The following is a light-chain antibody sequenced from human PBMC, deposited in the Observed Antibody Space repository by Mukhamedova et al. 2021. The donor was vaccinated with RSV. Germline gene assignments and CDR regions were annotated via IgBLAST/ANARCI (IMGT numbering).Light chain of an antibody. Sequence: HGEAPSLLIYGASTRATGIPARFSGSGSGTEFTLTISRLQSADFAIYYCQQYNNWPPWTFGQGTKVEIK. CDR2: GAS. CDR3: QQYNNWPPWT. J-gene: IGKJ1*01. V-gene: IGKV3-15*01.